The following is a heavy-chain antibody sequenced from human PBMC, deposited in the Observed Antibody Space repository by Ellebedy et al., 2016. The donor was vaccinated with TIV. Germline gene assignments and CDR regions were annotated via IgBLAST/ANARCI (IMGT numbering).Heavy chain of an antibody. CDR3: ASSYDTSGFSDAFDV. Sequence: SETLSLXXAVSGGSISSTSYYWGWIRQPPGKGLEWIGSIYYSGGSYYNPSLKSRVSISVDTSKNQFSLKLSSMTAADTAVYYCASSYDTSGFSDAFDVWGQGTMVTVSS. CDR1: GGSISSTSYY. V-gene: IGHV4-39*07. CDR2: IYYSGGS. J-gene: IGHJ3*01. D-gene: IGHD3-22*01.